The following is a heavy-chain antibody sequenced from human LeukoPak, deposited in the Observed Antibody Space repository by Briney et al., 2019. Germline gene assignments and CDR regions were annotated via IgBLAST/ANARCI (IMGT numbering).Heavy chain of an antibody. J-gene: IGHJ6*03. V-gene: IGHV4-4*09. CDR2: IYTSGST. CDR3: AKGGYYYYYYMDV. D-gene: IGHD1-26*01. Sequence: SETLSLTCTVSGGSISSYYWSWMRQPPGKGLEWIGYIYTSGSTNYNPSLKSRVTISVDTSKNQFSLKLSSVTAADTAVYYCAKGGYYYYYYMDVWGKGTTVTVSS. CDR1: GGSISSYY.